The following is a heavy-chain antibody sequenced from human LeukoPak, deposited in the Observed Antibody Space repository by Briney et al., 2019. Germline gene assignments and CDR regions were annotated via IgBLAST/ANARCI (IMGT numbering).Heavy chain of an antibody. J-gene: IGHJ4*02. CDR2: IYHSGST. CDR1: GGSISSSNW. V-gene: IGHV4-4*02. D-gene: IGHD2-2*01. Sequence: SGTLSLTCAVSGGSISSSNWWSWVRQPPVKGLEWIGEIYHSGSTNYNPSLKSRVTISVDKSKNQFSLKLSSVTAADTAVYYCTRKAFVCSSTSCYSYFDYWGQGTLVTVSS. CDR3: TRKAFVCSSTSCYSYFDY.